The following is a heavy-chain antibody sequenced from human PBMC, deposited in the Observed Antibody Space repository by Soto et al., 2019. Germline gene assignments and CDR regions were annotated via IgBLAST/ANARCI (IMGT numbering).Heavy chain of an antibody. CDR1: RYSFTADF. V-gene: IGHV1-2*02. Sequence: QVQLVQSGAEVKKPGASVKVSGKAPRYSFTADFMHWVRQAPGQGLEWMGWINPNNGATHYGLSFQGRVTMTRDTSISTAYMELSSLRSDDTAVYYCASHDPGARFDPWGQGTLVIVSS. J-gene: IGHJ5*02. CDR3: ASHDPGARFDP. D-gene: IGHD1-1*01. CDR2: INPNNGAT.